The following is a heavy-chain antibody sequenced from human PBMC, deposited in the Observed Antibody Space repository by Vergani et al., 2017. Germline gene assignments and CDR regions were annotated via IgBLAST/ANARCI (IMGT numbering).Heavy chain of an antibody. D-gene: IGHD5-18*01. Sequence: EVQLVESGGGLVQPGRSLRLSCAASGFTFDDYAMHWVRQAPGKGLEWVSGISWNSGSIGYADSVKGRFTISRDNAKNSLYLQMNSLRAADTAVYYCARRGYSYGPERNWGQGTLVTVSS. CDR3: ARRGYSYGPERN. V-gene: IGHV3-9*01. CDR1: GFTFDDYA. CDR2: ISWNSGSI. J-gene: IGHJ4*02.